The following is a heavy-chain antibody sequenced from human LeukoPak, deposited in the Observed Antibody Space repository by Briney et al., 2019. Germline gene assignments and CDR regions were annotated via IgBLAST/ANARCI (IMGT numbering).Heavy chain of an antibody. CDR3: ARDKKSGESSEIDY. D-gene: IGHD3-10*01. J-gene: IGHJ4*02. CDR1: GFTFSNYW. CDR2: INRDGSTT. Sequence: GGSLRLSCAASGFTFSNYWVHWVRQAPGKGLVWVSRINRDGSTTTYADSVKGRFTVSRDNAKNTLNLQMNSLRAEDTVVYYWARDKKSGESSEIDYWGQGTLSPSPQ. V-gene: IGHV3-74*03.